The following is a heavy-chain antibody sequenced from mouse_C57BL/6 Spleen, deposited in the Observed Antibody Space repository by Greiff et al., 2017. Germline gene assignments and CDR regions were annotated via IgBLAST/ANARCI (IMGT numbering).Heavy chain of an antibody. J-gene: IGHJ2*01. D-gene: IGHD1-1*01. CDR1: GYTFTDYN. V-gene: IGHV1-22*01. Sequence: VQLQQSGPELVKPGASVKMSCKASGYTFTDYNMHWVKQSHGKSLEWIGYINPNNGGTSYNQKFKGKATLTVNKSSSTAYMELRSLTSEDSAVYYCARLGHSITTVVATGFDYWGQGTTLTVSS. CDR2: INPNNGGT. CDR3: ARLGHSITTVVATGFDY.